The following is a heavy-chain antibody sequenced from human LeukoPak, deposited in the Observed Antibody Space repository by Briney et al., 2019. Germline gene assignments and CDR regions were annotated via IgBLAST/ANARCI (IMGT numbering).Heavy chain of an antibody. CDR2: INPNSGGT. V-gene: IGHV1-2*02. J-gene: IGHJ4*02. CDR1: GYPFIGNY. Sequence: ASVKVSCKASGYPFIGNYIHWVRQAPGQGLEWMGWINPNSGGTQYSQKFQGRVTLTRDTSITTGYMELSGLTSDDTAVYYCARDRWELLREGLTCNYWGQGTLVTVSS. D-gene: IGHD1-26*01. CDR3: ARDRWELLREGLTCNY.